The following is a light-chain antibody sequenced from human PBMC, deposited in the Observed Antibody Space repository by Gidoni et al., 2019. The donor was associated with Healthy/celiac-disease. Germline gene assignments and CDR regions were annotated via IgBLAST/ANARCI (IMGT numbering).Light chain of an antibody. CDR3: QQYNNWPGRT. Sequence: EIVMTQSPATLSVSPGERATLSCRASQSVSSNLGWYQQKPGQAPRLLIYGASTRATGIPARFSGSGSGTEFTLTISSLQSEDFAVYYCQQYNNWPGRTFGQGTKLEIK. V-gene: IGKV3-15*01. CDR2: GAS. J-gene: IGKJ2*01. CDR1: QSVSSN.